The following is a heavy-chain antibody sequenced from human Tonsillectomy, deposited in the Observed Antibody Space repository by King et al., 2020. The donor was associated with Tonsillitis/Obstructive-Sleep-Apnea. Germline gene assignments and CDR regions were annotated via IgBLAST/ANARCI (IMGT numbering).Heavy chain of an antibody. D-gene: IGHD3-16*01. CDR2: IKSKTDGGTT. CDR1: GFTFSNAW. CDR3: TTVMSALGYYYYYMDV. J-gene: IGHJ6*03. Sequence: VQLVESGGGLVKPGGSLRLSCAASGFTFSNAWMSWVRQAPGKGLEWVGRIKSKTDGGTTDYAAPVKGRFTISRDDSKNTLYLQMNSLKTEDTAVYYCTTVMSALGYYYYYMDVWGKGTTVTVSS. V-gene: IGHV3-15*01.